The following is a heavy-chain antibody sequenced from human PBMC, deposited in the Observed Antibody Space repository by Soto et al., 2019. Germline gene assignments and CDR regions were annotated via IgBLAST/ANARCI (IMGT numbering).Heavy chain of an antibody. CDR1: GCSLSSGGYY. D-gene: IGHD5-12*01. Sequence: QVQLQEPGPGLVKPSQTLSLSCTVSGCSLSSGGYYWSWIRQHPGKGLEWIGFIYYSGSTYYTPSLKSRVTISVDTSQNQFSLQLSSVTAADTAVYYCARDTQRGYSGYFDSWGQGTLVTVSS. CDR3: ARDTQRGYSGYFDS. J-gene: IGHJ4*02. CDR2: IYYSGST. V-gene: IGHV4-31*03.